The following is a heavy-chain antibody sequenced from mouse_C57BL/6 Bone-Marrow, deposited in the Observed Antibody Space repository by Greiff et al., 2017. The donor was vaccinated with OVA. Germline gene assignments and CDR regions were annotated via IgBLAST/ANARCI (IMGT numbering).Heavy chain of an antibody. Sequence: EVKLVESGGGLVQPGGSLKLSCAASGFTFSDYYMYWVRQTPEKRLEWVAYISNGGGSTYYPDTVKGRFTISRDNAKNTLYLQMSRLKSEDTAMYYCARRGNYVLYYYAMDYWGQGTSVTVSS. V-gene: IGHV5-12*01. D-gene: IGHD2-1*01. J-gene: IGHJ4*01. CDR2: ISNGGGST. CDR3: ARRGNYVLYYYAMDY. CDR1: GFTFSDYY.